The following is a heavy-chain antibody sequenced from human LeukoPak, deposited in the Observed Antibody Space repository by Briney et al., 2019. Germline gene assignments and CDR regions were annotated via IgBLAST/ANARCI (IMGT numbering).Heavy chain of an antibody. D-gene: IGHD3-22*01. J-gene: IGHJ4*02. CDR1: GGSFSGYY. Sequence: ASETLSLTCAVYGGSFSGYYWSWIRQPPGKGLEWIGEINHSGSTNYNRSLKSRVTISVDTSKNQFSLKLSSVTAADTAVYYCARVGRGYLIDYWGQGTLVTVSS. CDR3: ARVGRGYLIDY. CDR2: INHSGST. V-gene: IGHV4-34*01.